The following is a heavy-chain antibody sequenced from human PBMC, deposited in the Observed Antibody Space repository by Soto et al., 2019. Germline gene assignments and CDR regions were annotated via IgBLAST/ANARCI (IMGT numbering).Heavy chain of an antibody. J-gene: IGHJ4*02. V-gene: IGHV4-39*01. CDR2: IYYSGST. Sequence: QLQLQESGPGLVKPSETLSLTCTVSGGSISSSSYYWGWIRQPPGKGLEWIGSIYYSGSTYYNPSLKSRVTISVDTSKNQFSLKLSSVTAADTAVYYCARLEYSNSWYPFHFDYWGQGTLVTVSS. CDR1: GGSISSSSYY. D-gene: IGHD6-13*01. CDR3: ARLEYSNSWYPFHFDY.